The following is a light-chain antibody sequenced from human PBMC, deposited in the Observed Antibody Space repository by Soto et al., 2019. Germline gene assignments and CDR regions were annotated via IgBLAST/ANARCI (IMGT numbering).Light chain of an antibody. CDR3: QQCYSTPCT. CDR1: QSSSSY. CDR2: ASS. Sequence: DSQMTQSPSSLSASVGERVAITCRASQSSSSYLTWYQQKPGRAPKLLIYASSSLQSGVPSRFSGSGSGTDFTLTISSLQPEDFATYYCQQCYSTPCTFGQGTKVDI. J-gene: IGKJ1*01. V-gene: IGKV1-39*01.